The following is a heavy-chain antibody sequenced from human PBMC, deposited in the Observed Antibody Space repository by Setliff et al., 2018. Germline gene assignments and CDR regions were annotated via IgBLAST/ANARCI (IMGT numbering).Heavy chain of an antibody. CDR1: GFMFSQSW. V-gene: IGHV3-74*01. D-gene: IGHD6-13*01. J-gene: IGHJ4*02. CDR2: INADGTIT. Sequence: CEAPGFMFSQSWMRWVRQPPGKEVVWVSSINADGTITNYADSVKGRFTISRDNSKNTLYLQMDSLRAEDTAVYYCAKMFGDYSSRWYGVGEDYWGQGTLVTVSS. CDR3: AKMFGDYSSRWYGVGEDY.